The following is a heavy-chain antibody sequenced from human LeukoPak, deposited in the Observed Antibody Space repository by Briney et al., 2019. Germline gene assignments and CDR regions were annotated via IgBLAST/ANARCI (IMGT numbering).Heavy chain of an antibody. CDR3: ARDYRVGCTGGSCYPIDY. CDR2: IAYDGTNK. CDR1: GFTFSSHA. V-gene: IGHV3-30*07. D-gene: IGHD2-15*01. Sequence: GGSLRLSCAASGFTFSSHAMHWVRQAPGKGLEWVAVIAYDGTNKYYADSVKGRFTMSRDNSKNTLYLQMDSLRAEDTAAYYCARDYRVGCTGGSCYPIDYWGQGTLVTVSS. J-gene: IGHJ4*02.